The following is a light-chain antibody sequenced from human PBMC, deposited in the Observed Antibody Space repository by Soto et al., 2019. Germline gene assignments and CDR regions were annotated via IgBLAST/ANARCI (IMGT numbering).Light chain of an antibody. CDR2: DAS. Sequence: EIVLTQSPVTLSLSPGERATLSCRASQSVRSYLAWYQQKPGQAPRLLIYDASNRATGIPARFSGSGSGTEFTLTISSLQSEDFAVYYCQQYNDWWTFGQGTKVDIK. V-gene: IGKV3-11*01. J-gene: IGKJ1*01. CDR1: QSVRSY. CDR3: QQYNDWWT.